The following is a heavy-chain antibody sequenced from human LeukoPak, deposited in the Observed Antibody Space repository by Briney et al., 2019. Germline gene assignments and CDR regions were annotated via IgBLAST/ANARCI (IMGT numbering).Heavy chain of an antibody. D-gene: IGHD3-10*01. CDR3: VREGFYESGSLPTFYFDY. Sequence: PGGSLRLSCAASGFTFSSSAMSWVRQAPGKGLEWVAVISSDVNIKYYADSVKGRFTISRDSSSKMVSLQMNSLGTEDTAVYYCVREGFYESGSLPTFYFDYWGQGTLVTVSS. CDR2: ISSDVNIK. J-gene: IGHJ4*02. CDR1: GFTFSSSA. V-gene: IGHV3-30-3*01.